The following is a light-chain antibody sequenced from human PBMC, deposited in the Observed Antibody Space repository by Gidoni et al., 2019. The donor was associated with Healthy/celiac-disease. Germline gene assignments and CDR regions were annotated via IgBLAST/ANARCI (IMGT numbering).Light chain of an antibody. CDR2: DAS. CDR3: QQYDNLPWT. V-gene: IGKV1-33*01. CDR1: QDISNY. Sequence: DIQMTQSPSSLSASVGDRVTITCQASQDISNYLNWYQQKPGKAPKRLIYDASNLETGVPSRFSGSGSGTDFTFTSSSLKPEDIATYYCQQYDNLPWTFGQGTKVEIK. J-gene: IGKJ1*01.